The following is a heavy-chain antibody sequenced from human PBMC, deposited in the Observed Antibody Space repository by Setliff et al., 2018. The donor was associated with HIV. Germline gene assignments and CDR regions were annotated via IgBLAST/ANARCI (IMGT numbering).Heavy chain of an antibody. V-gene: IGHV4-4*07. Sequence: PSETLSLTCTVSGGSISGYYWSWIRQPAGKGLEWIGRIYTSGSTNYNPSLKSRVTISVDTSKNQFSLKLSSVTAADTAVYYCASRRAAMWRGLFVGFENWGQGTLVTVSS. J-gene: IGHJ4*02. CDR2: IYTSGST. D-gene: IGHD1-26*01. CDR3: ASRRAAMWRGLFVGFEN. CDR1: GGSISGYY.